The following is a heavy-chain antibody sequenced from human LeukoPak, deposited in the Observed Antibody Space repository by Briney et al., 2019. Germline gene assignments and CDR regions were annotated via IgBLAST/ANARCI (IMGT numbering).Heavy chain of an antibody. D-gene: IGHD3-3*01. Sequence: SETLSLTCTVSGGSISSSSYYWGWIRQPPGKGLEWFGSIYYSGSTCYNPALKSRVTISVGTSKNQSTRKLSSVTAADTAVYYCARDRIGVSLGSYFDYWGQGTLVTVSS. CDR2: IYYSGST. J-gene: IGHJ4*02. V-gene: IGHV4-39*06. CDR1: GGSISSSSYY. CDR3: ARDRIGVSLGSYFDY.